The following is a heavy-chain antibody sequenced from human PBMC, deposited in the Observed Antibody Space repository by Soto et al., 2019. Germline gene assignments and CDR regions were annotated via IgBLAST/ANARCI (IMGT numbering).Heavy chain of an antibody. J-gene: IGHJ6*02. CDR1: GGTFSSYA. D-gene: IGHD3-22*01. V-gene: IGHV1-69*12. Sequence: QVQLVQSGAGVTKPGSSVKVSCTASGGTFSSYAISWVRQAPGQGLEWMGGIIPIFGTANYAQKFQGRVTITADESTSTAYMELSSLRAEDTAGYYCARHSGWNDYDGMDVWGQGTTVTVSS. CDR2: IIPIFGTA. CDR3: ARHSGWNDYDGMDV.